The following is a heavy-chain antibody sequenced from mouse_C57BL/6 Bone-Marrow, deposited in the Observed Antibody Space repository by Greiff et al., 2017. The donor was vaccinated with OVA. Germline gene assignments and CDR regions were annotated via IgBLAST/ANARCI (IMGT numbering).Heavy chain of an antibody. D-gene: IGHD1-1*01. V-gene: IGHV2-2*01. Sequence: VQLKESGPGLVQPSQSLSITCTVSGFSLTSYGVHWVRQSPGKGLEWLGVIWSGGSTDYNAAFISRLSISKDNSKSQVFFKMNSLQADDTAIYYCASPTVVGPGAMDYWGQGTSVTVSS. CDR1: GFSLTSYG. CDR3: ASPTVVGPGAMDY. J-gene: IGHJ4*01. CDR2: IWSGGST.